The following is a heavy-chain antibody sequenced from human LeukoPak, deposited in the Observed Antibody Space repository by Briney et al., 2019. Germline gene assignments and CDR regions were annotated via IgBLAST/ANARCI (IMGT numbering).Heavy chain of an antibody. CDR3: AREGSSLTSVHY. D-gene: IGHD4-11*01. Sequence: KPGGSLRLSCVASGFTFSDYYMSWIRQAPGKGLEWVSYISSSGSARYYTDSVKGRFTISRDNAKNSLYLQMNSLRAEDTAVYYCAREGSSLTSVHYWGQGTLVTVSS. V-gene: IGHV3-11*01. J-gene: IGHJ4*02. CDR2: ISSSGSAR. CDR1: GFTFSDYY.